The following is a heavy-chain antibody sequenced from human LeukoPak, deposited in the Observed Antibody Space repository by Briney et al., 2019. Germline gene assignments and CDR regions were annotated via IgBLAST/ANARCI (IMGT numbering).Heavy chain of an antibody. D-gene: IGHD6-19*01. CDR3: AREGGIAVRYFDF. V-gene: IGHV4-31*03. CDR1: GGSISSGGYY. CDR2: IYYSGST. J-gene: IGHJ4*02. Sequence: SQTLSLTCTVSGGSISSGGYYWSWIRLHPGKGLEWIGYIYYSGSTYYNPSLKSRVTISVDTSKNQFSLKLSSVTAADTAVYYCAREGGIAVRYFDFWGQGTLVTVSS.